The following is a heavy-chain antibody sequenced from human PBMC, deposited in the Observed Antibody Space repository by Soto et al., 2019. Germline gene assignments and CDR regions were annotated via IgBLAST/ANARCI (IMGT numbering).Heavy chain of an antibody. D-gene: IGHD3-3*02. J-gene: IGHJ4*02. CDR3: ARDPGSGYYHFTH. V-gene: IGHV4-59*01. CDR1: GGSISSYY. Sequence: PSETLSLTCTVSGGSISSYYWSWIRQPPGKGLEWIGSMYYSGSTKYNPSLKSRVTMSMDSSKNQSSLKLSSVTAADTALYYCARDPGSGYYHFTHWGQGTLVTVSS. CDR2: MYYSGST.